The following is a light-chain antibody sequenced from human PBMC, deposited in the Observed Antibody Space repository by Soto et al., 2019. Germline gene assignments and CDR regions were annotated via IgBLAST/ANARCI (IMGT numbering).Light chain of an antibody. CDR2: AAS. Sequence: DIQMTQSPSSLSASVGDRVTITCRASQGIKKYVAWYQQKPGKVPKLLIYAASSLQSGVPSRFSGSGSGTDFTLTISSLQPEDVATYYCQKYDTVPRAFGQGSKVDIK. CDR1: QGIKKY. V-gene: IGKV1-27*01. CDR3: QKYDTVPRA. J-gene: IGKJ1*01.